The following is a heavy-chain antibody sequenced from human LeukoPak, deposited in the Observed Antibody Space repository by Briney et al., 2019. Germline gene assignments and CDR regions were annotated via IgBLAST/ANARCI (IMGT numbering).Heavy chain of an antibody. CDR2: VYYSGST. CDR3: ARRGSGSYYFDY. CDR1: GGSFSGYY. D-gene: IGHD1-26*01. J-gene: IGHJ4*02. V-gene: IGHV4-59*08. Sequence: ASETLSLTCAVYGGSFSGYYWSWIRQPPGKGLEWIGDVYYSGSTNYNPSLKSRVTISVDTSKNQFSLKLSSVTAADTAVYYCARRGSGSYYFDYWGQGTLVTVSS.